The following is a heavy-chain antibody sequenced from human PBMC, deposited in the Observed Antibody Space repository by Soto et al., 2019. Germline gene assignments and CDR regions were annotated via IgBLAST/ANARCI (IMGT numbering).Heavy chain of an antibody. Sequence: EVQLLGSGGDLVQPGGSLRLSCAASGFTFTNYAMTWVRQAPGKGLEWVSTISGGGSITYYADSLKGRFTISRDNSKNTLYLQINSLRAEDTAVYYCAKTIRGGYSSSWYYFDYWGQGTLVTVSS. D-gene: IGHD6-13*01. CDR2: ISGGGSIT. CDR3: AKTIRGGYSSSWYYFDY. CDR1: GFTFTNYA. V-gene: IGHV3-23*01. J-gene: IGHJ4*02.